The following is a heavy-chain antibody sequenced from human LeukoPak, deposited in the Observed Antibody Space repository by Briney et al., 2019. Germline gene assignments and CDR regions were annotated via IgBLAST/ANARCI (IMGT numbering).Heavy chain of an antibody. CDR2: INPSSGGT. J-gene: IGHJ3*02. D-gene: IGHD3-16*01. Sequence: ASVKVSCKASGYTFTGYYMHWVRQAPGQGLEWMGWINPSSGGTNYAQKFQGRVTMTRDTSISTAYMELSRLRSDDTAVYYCARDNYDYVTGAFDIWGQGTMVTVSS. CDR3: ARDNYDYVTGAFDI. CDR1: GYTFTGYY. V-gene: IGHV1-2*02.